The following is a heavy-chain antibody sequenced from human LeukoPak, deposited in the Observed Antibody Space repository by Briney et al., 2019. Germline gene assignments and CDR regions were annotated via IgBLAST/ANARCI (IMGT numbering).Heavy chain of an antibody. CDR3: ARGRYYFDY. V-gene: IGHV3-7*01. CDR1: GFTFSNAW. J-gene: IGHJ4*02. CDR2: IKQDGSEK. Sequence: GGSLRLSCAASGFTFSNAWMSWVRQAPGEGLEWVANIKQDGSEKYYVDSVKGRFTISRDNAKNSLSLQMNSLRAEDTAVYYCARGRYYFDYWGQGTLVTVSS.